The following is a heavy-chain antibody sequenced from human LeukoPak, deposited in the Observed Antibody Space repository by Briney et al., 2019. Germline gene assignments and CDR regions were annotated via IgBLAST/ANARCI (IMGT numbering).Heavy chain of an antibody. CDR1: GYSFTSYW. Sequence: VESLKISCKGSGYSFTSYWIGWVRQMPGKVLEWMGIIYPGDSDTRYSPSFQGQVTISADKSISTAYLQWSSLKASDTAMYYCARHEAGYFVTRNFDYWGQGTLVTVSS. D-gene: IGHD3-9*01. CDR3: ARHEAGYFVTRNFDY. J-gene: IGHJ4*02. CDR2: IYPGDSDT. V-gene: IGHV5-51*01.